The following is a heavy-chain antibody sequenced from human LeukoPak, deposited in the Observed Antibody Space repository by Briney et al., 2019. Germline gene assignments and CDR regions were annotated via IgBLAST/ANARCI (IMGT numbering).Heavy chain of an antibody. V-gene: IGHV4-59*01. CDR2: LCDSGST. J-gene: IGHJ5*02. CDR3: ARALELGWFDP. CDR1: GGSLSSYC. Sequence: SETLSLTCTVSGGSLSSYCWSWVRQSPGKRLEWIGYLCDSGSTSFNPSLKSRVTISLDTSKNQFSLKLSSVTAADTAVYYCARALELGWFDPWGQGTLVTVSS. D-gene: IGHD1-7*01.